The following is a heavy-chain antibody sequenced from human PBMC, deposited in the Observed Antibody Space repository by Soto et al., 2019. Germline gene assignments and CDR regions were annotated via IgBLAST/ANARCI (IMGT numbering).Heavy chain of an antibody. D-gene: IGHD4-4*01. CDR2: IYYSGST. CDR3: ARLKDYRTWWWFDP. J-gene: IGHJ5*02. V-gene: IGHV4-30-4*01. CDR1: GGSISSGDYY. Sequence: SETLSLTCTVSGGSISSGDYYWSWIRQPPGKGLEWIEYIYYSGSTYYNPSLKSRVTISVDTSKNQFSLKLNSVTAADTAVYYCARLKDYRTWWWFDPWGQGIPVTVSS.